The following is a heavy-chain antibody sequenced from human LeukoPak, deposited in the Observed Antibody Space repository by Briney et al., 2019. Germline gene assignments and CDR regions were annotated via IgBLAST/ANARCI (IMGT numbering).Heavy chain of an antibody. Sequence: SETLSLTCTVSGGSISSYYWSWIRQPPGKGLEWIGYIYYSGSTNYNPSLKSRVTISVDTSKNQFSLKLSSVTAADTAVYYCARALAPIYTCSGGSCYELGYWGQGTLVTVSS. J-gene: IGHJ4*02. CDR1: GGSISSYY. D-gene: IGHD2-15*01. CDR3: ARALAPIYTCSGGSCYELGY. V-gene: IGHV4-59*01. CDR2: IYYSGST.